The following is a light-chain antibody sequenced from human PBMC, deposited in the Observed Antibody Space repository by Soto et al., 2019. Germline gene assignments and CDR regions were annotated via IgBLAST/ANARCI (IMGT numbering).Light chain of an antibody. J-gene: IGLJ1*01. CDR3: CSYAGSYV. V-gene: IGLV2-23*01. Sequence: QSALTQPASVSGSPGQSITISCTGTSSDVGSYNLVSWYQQHPGKAPKLMIYEGSKRPSGVSTRFSGSKSGNTASLTISGLQAEDEADYYCCSYAGSYVFGTGTKLTVL. CDR1: SSDVGSYNL. CDR2: EGS.